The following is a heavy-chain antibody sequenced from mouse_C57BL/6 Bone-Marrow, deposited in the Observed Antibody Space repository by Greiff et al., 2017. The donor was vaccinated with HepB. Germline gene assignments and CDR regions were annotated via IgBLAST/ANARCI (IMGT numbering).Heavy chain of an antibody. D-gene: IGHD2-3*01. Sequence: EVKLVESGAELVRPGASVKLSCTASGFNIKDDYMHWVKQRPEQGLEWIGWIDPENGDTEYASKFQGKATITADTSSNTAYLQLSSLTSEDTAVYYCTTWGIYDGYPAWFAYWGQGTLVTVSA. CDR2: IDPENGDT. CDR1: GFNIKDDY. CDR3: TTWGIYDGYPAWFAY. J-gene: IGHJ3*01. V-gene: IGHV14-4*01.